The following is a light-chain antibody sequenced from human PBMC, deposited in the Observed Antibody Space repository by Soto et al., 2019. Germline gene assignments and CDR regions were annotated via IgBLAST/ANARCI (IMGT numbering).Light chain of an antibody. CDR2: GTS. Sequence: EIVMTQSPATLSVSPGERATLSCRASQSVYSNLAWYQQKPGQAPRHLIYGTSTRATGIPARFSGSGSGTEFSLTISSLQSEDFAVYYCQQYNNWPLTFGGGTKVEIK. CDR1: QSVYSN. J-gene: IGKJ4*01. CDR3: QQYNNWPLT. V-gene: IGKV3-15*01.